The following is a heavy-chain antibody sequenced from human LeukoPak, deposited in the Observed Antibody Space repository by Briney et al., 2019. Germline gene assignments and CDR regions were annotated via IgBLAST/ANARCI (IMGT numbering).Heavy chain of an antibody. Sequence: PGRSLRLSCAASGFTFSSYGMHWVRQAPGKGLEWVAVISYDGSNEYYADSVKGRFTISRDNSKNTLYLHMNSLRAEDTALYYCAKDGSSSWYYFDYWGQGTLVTVSS. CDR1: GFTFSSYG. V-gene: IGHV3-30*18. CDR2: ISYDGSNE. D-gene: IGHD6-13*01. CDR3: AKDGSSSWYYFDY. J-gene: IGHJ4*02.